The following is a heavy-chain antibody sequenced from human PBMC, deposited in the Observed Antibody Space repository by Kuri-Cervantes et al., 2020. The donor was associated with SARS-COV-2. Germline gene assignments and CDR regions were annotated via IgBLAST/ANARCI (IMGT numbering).Heavy chain of an antibody. D-gene: IGHD3-10*01. V-gene: IGHV4-59*03. J-gene: IGHJ6*02. Sequence: SETLSLTCGVSGASIGNFYWSWIRQPPGKGLEWIGFIYHTGSTNYNPALKSRVTISVDTSKNQFSLKVTSVTAADTAVYYCAGSSGRHIYYGMDVWGQGTTVTVSS. CDR1: GASIGNFY. CDR3: AGSSGRHIYYGMDV. CDR2: IYHTGST.